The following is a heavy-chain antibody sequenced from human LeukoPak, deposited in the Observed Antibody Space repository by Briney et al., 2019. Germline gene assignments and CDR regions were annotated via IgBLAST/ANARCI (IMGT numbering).Heavy chain of an antibody. D-gene: IGHD6-6*01. CDR3: ARDMIAARRGFLDAFDI. CDR1: GGSISSYY. Sequence: PSETLSLTCTVSGGSISSYYWSWIRQPPGKGLEWIGYIYYSGSTNYNPSLKSRVTISVDTSKNQFSLKLSSVTAADTAVYYCARDMIAARRGFLDAFDIWGQGTMVTVSS. J-gene: IGHJ3*02. V-gene: IGHV4-59*12. CDR2: IYYSGST.